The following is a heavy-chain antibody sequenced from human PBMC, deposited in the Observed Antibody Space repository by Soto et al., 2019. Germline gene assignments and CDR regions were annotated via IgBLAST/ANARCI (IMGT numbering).Heavy chain of an antibody. CDR1: DGSISSHY. D-gene: IGHD3-10*01. J-gene: IGHJ4*02. V-gene: IGHV4-59*11. CDR2: VYHSGPT. Sequence: SETLSLTCTVPDGSISSHYWSWVRQPPGKRPEWIGYVYHSGPTNYNPSLESRVTISLDTSRNQFSLKLNSVTAADTAVYYCATRPTRPPGMWVGVFDYWSQGTLDTVSS. CDR3: ATRPTRPPGMWVGVFDY.